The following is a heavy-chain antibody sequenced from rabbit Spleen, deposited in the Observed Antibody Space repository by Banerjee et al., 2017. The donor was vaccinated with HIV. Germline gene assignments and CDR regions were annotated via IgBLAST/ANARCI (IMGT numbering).Heavy chain of an antibody. Sequence: QSLEESGGDLVKPGASLTLTCTASAVSFSGSSYMRWVRQAPGKGLEWIACIETDSSGFTYFATWAKGRFTISKTSSTTVTLQVTSLTAADTATYFCARDVGTSFSTYGMDLWGPGTLVTVS. D-gene: IGHD8-1*01. J-gene: IGHJ6*01. V-gene: IGHV1S40*01. CDR1: AVSFSGSSY. CDR3: ARDVGTSFSTYGMDL. CDR2: IETDSSGFT.